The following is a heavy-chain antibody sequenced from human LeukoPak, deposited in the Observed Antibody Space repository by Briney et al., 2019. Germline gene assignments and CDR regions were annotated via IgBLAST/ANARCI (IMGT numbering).Heavy chain of an antibody. J-gene: IGHJ4*02. V-gene: IGHV4-39*07. Sequence: PSETLSLTCSVSSGSISNSNYYWGWIRQPPGKGLEWIGSIFYSGSTYYNPSLKSRVTISVDTSKNQFSLKLSSVTAADTAVYYCARGNYGDYADYWGQGTLVTVSS. D-gene: IGHD4-17*01. CDR3: ARGNYGDYADY. CDR2: IFYSGST. CDR1: SGSISNSNYY.